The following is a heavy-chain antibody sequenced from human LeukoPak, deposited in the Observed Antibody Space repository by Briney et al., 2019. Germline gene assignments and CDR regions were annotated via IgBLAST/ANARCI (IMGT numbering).Heavy chain of an antibody. Sequence: TLSLTCTVSGDSISSYSYYWAWIRQPPGKGLEWIGYFYYSGSTYYNPSLKSRVTISVDTSKNQFSLKLSSVTAADTAVYYCARPYYYDSRIDPWGQGTLVTVSS. V-gene: IGHV4-30-4*08. CDR1: GDSISSYSYY. CDR3: ARPYYYDSRIDP. D-gene: IGHD3-22*01. J-gene: IGHJ5*02. CDR2: FYYSGST.